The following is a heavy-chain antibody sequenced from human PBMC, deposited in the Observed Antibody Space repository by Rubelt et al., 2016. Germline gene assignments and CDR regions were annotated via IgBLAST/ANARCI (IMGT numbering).Heavy chain of an antibody. J-gene: IGHJ6*03. Sequence: QVQLQESGPGLVKPAETLSLTCTVSGGSITSYYWSWIRQPPGKGLEWIGYIFYSGSTNYNPSLKSRVNISVDTSKNQFSLNLSSVTAADTGVYYCARGPTRYYMDVWGKGTTVTVSS. CDR3: ARGPTRYYMDV. V-gene: IGHV4-59*01. CDR2: IFYSGST. CDR1: GGSITSYY.